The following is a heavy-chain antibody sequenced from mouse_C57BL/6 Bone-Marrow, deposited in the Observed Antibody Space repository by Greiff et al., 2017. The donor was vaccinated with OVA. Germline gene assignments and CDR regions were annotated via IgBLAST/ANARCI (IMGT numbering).Heavy chain of an antibody. CDR3: ARWRDYVFAY. V-gene: IGHV1-81*01. J-gene: IGHJ3*01. CDR1: GYTFTSYG. D-gene: IGHD2-4*01. CDR2: IYPRSGNT. Sequence: QVQLKQSGAELARPGASVKLSCKASGYTFTSYGISWVKQRTGQGLEWIGEIYPRSGNTYYNEKFKGKATLTADKSSSTAYMELRSLTSEDSAVYFCARWRDYVFAYWGQGTLVTVSA.